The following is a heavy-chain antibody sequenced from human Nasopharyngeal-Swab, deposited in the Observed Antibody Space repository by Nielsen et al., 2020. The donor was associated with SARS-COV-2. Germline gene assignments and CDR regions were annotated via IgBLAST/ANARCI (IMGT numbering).Heavy chain of an antibody. V-gene: IGHV4-31*03. Sequence: SETLSLTCTVSGGSISSGGYYWSWIRQHPGKGLEWIGYIYYSGSTYYNPSLKSRVTISVDTSKNQFSPKLSSVTAADTAVYYCARALRATIFGVVSSFDYWGQGTLVTVAS. D-gene: IGHD3-3*01. CDR1: GGSISSGGYY. J-gene: IGHJ4*02. CDR2: IYYSGST. CDR3: ARALRATIFGVVSSFDY.